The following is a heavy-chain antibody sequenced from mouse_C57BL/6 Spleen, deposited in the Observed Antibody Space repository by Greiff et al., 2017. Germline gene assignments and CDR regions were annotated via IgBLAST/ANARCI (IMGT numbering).Heavy chain of an antibody. D-gene: IGHD1-1*01. V-gene: IGHV1-5*01. Sequence: VQLQQSGTVLARPGASVKMSCKTSGYTFTSYWMHWVKQRPGQGLEWIGAIYPGNSDTSYTQKFKGKAKLTAVTSASTAYMELISLTNEDSAVYYCTTLITTVVATRGFDYWGQGTTLTVSS. CDR1: GYTFTSYW. J-gene: IGHJ2*01. CDR3: TTLITTVVATRGFDY. CDR2: IYPGNSDT.